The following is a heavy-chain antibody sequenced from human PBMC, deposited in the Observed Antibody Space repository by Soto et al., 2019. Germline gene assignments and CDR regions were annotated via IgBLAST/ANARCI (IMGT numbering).Heavy chain of an antibody. V-gene: IGHV1-2*02. Sequence: VKFSCKTSGSFFNYYHMHTFRSAPGQCLESMGSNHTQNRYIYSAQKFQDMVTVTRDTTISTSYIELSRLTSDNTAVYYCAREAGGSNMAAVLLDHWGQGALVTVSS. CDR2: NHTQNRYI. D-gene: IGHD3-10*01. CDR3: AREAGGSNMAAVLLDH. CDR1: GSFFNYYH. J-gene: IGHJ4*02.